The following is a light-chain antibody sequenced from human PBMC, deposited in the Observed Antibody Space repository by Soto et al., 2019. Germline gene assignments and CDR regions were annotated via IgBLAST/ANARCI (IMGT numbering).Light chain of an antibody. J-gene: IGKJ3*01. Sequence: EIVLTQSPATLFLSPGERATLSCRASQSVSSYLAWSQQKPGQATRLLIYDASNSATGIPARFSGSGSGTDYTLTNSRIEPEDFTVYYCQQRSNWPMFTFGPGTKVDI. CDR2: DAS. CDR1: QSVSSY. CDR3: QQRSNWPMFT. V-gene: IGKV3-11*01.